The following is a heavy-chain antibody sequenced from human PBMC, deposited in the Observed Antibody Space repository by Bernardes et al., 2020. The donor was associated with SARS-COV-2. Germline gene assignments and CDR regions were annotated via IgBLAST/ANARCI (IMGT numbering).Heavy chain of an antibody. D-gene: IGHD5-18*01. Sequence: GSLRLSCAASGFTFSSYGMHWVRQAPGKGLEWVAVISYDGSNKYYADSVKGRFTISRDNSKNTLYLQMNSLRAEDTAVYYCAKGPGGYRGPFDYWGQGTLVTVSS. CDR1: GFTFSSYG. V-gene: IGHV3-30*18. CDR3: AKGPGGYRGPFDY. J-gene: IGHJ4*02. CDR2: ISYDGSNK.